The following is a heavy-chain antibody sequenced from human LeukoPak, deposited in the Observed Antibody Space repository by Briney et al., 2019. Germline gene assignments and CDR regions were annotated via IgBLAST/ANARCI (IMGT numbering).Heavy chain of an antibody. V-gene: IGHV3-30-3*01. Sequence: GGSLRLSCAASGFTLSSFTMHWVRHNPGKGLEWVAVISYDGSNKYYADSVKGRFTISRDNSKNTLYLQMNSLRAEDTAVYYCASGYSSSWYGGYFDYWGQGTLVTVSS. J-gene: IGHJ4*02. CDR2: ISYDGSNK. D-gene: IGHD6-13*01. CDR1: GFTLSSFT. CDR3: ASGYSSSWYGGYFDY.